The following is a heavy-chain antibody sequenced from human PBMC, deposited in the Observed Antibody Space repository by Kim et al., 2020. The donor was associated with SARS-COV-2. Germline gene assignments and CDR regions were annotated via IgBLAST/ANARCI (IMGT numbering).Heavy chain of an antibody. CDR3: ARDLFAAGSRSPLKD. J-gene: IGHJ4*02. D-gene: IGHD6-13*01. CDR2: IYRGGST. Sequence: GGSLRLSCAASGFTVSSNYMSWVRQAPGKGLEWVSVIYRGGSTYYADSVKGRFTISRDNSKNTLYLQMNSLRAEDTAVYYCARDLFAAGSRSPLKDWGQGTLVTVSS. V-gene: IGHV3-53*01. CDR1: GFTVSSNY.